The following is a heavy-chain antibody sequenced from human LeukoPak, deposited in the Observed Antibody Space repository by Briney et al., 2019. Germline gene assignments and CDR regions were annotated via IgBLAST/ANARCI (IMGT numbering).Heavy chain of an antibody. V-gene: IGHV3-48*04. J-gene: IGHJ6*04. CDR3: AELGITMIGGV. D-gene: IGHD3-10*02. Sequence: GGSLRLSCAASGFTFTVYSMTWVRQAPGKGLEWISHISAASHGIYYADSVKGRFTISRDNAKNSLYLQMNSLRAEDTAVYYCAELGITMIGGVWGKGTTVTISS. CDR2: ISAASHGI. CDR1: GFTFTVYS.